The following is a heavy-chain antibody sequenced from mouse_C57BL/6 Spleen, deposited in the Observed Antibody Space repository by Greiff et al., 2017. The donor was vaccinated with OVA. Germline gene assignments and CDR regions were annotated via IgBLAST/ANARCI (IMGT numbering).Heavy chain of an antibody. CDR2: IDPSDSYT. CDR3: ARRNYDYDSSYWYFDV. CDR1: GYTFTSYW. Sequence: QVQLKQPGAELVMPGASVKLSCKASGYTFTSYWMHWVKQRPGQGLEWIGEIDPSDSYTNYNQKFKGKSTLTVDKSSSTAYMQLSSLTSEDSAVYYCARRNYDYDSSYWYFDVWGTGTTVTVSS. V-gene: IGHV1-69*01. J-gene: IGHJ1*03. D-gene: IGHD2-4*01.